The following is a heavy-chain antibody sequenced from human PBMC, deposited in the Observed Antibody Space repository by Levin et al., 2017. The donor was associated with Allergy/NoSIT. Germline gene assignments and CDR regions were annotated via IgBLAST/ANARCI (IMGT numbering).Heavy chain of an antibody. Sequence: SETLSPTCAVSDASFRAYYWSWIRQPPGKGLEWIGEYTLSGTSTYSPSLKSRVTISVDTSNNQFSLRLTSVTAADTAVYYCAGLGREGSFKIWGQGTVVTVSS. CDR2: YTLSGTS. CDR1: DASFRAYY. J-gene: IGHJ3*02. V-gene: IGHV4-34*01. CDR3: AGLGREGSFKI. D-gene: IGHD2-15*01.